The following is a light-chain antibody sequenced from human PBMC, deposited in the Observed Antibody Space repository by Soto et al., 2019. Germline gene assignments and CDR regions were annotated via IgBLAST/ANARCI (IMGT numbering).Light chain of an antibody. CDR3: SSYTGNNNFVV. CDR2: EVT. J-gene: IGLJ2*01. CDR1: TSDIGAYNY. V-gene: IGLV2-8*01. Sequence: QSALTQPPSASGSPGQSVTISCTGTTSDIGAYNYVSWYQQRPGKAPKLIIYEVTRRPSGVPDRIFGSKSYTTASLTVSGLQAEDEADYYCSSYTGNNNFVVFGGGTKLTVL.